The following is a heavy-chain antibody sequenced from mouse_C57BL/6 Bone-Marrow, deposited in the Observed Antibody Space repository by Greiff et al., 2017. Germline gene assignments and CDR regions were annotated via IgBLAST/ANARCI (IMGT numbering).Heavy chain of an antibody. CDR2: INPSSGYT. J-gene: IGHJ1*03. D-gene: IGHD1-1*01. CDR3: ARALLLRPWYFDV. Sequence: QVQLQQSGAELAKPGASVKLSCKASGYTFTSYWMHWVKQRPGQGLEWIGYINPSSGYTKYNQKFKDKATLTADKSSSPAYMQLSSLTYEDSAVYYCARALLLRPWYFDVWGTGTTVTVSS. V-gene: IGHV1-7*01. CDR1: GYTFTSYW.